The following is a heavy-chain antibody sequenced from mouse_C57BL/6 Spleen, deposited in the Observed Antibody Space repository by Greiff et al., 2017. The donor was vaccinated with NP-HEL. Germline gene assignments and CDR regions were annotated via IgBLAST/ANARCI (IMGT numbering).Heavy chain of an antibody. Sequence: VQLQQSGPELVKPGASVKISCKASGYSFTGYYMNWVKQSPEKSLEWIGEINPSTGGTTYNQKFKAKATLTVDKSSSTAYMQLKSLTSEDSAVYYCARGLLGEYYAMDYWGQGTSVTVSS. CDR1: GYSFTGYY. J-gene: IGHJ4*01. V-gene: IGHV1-42*01. D-gene: IGHD2-3*01. CDR3: ARGLLGEYYAMDY. CDR2: INPSTGGT.